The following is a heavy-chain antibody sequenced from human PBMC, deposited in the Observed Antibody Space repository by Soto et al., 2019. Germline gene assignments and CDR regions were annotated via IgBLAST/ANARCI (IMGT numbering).Heavy chain of an antibody. CDR2: ISGSGGST. V-gene: IGHV3-23*01. J-gene: IGHJ4*02. Sequence: PGGSLRLSCAPSGFTFSSYPMSSVRQAPGKGLEWVSAISGSGGSTYYADSVKGRFTISRDNSKNTLYLQMNSLRAEDTAVYYCAKGLPHIVVVTAMFDYWGQGTLVTVSS. CDR1: GFTFSSYP. CDR3: AKGLPHIVVVTAMFDY. D-gene: IGHD2-21*02.